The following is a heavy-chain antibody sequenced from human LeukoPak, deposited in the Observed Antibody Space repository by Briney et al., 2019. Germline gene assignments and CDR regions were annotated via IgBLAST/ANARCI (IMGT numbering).Heavy chain of an antibody. CDR2: INSDGSST. CDR3: ARDLPDSYGPEGNWYFDL. Sequence: GGSLRLSCAASGFTFSSYWMHWVRHAPGKGLVWVSRINSDGSSTSYADSVKGRFTISRDNAKNTLYLQMNSLRAEDTAVYYCARDLPDSYGPEGNWYFDLWGRGTLVTVSS. V-gene: IGHV3-74*01. D-gene: IGHD5-18*01. CDR1: GFTFSSYW. J-gene: IGHJ2*01.